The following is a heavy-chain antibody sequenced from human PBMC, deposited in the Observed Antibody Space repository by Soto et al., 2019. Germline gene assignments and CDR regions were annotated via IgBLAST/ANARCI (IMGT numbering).Heavy chain of an antibody. CDR1: GGSISSGGYY. CDR2: IYYSGST. J-gene: IGHJ4*02. CDR3: ARSVLGRSGPYYFDY. D-gene: IGHD2-15*01. V-gene: IGHV4-31*03. Sequence: LSLTCTVSGGSISSGGYYWSWIRQHPGKGLEWVGYIYYSGSTYYNPSLKSRVTISVDTSKNQFSLKLSSVTAADTAVYYCARSVLGRSGPYYFDYWGQGTLVTVSS.